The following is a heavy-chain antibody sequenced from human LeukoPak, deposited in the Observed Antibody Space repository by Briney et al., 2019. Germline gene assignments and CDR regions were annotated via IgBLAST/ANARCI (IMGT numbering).Heavy chain of an antibody. J-gene: IGHJ6*02. CDR2: TYYRSKWYN. CDR3: ARQGAVTPRRTHYYAMDV. D-gene: IGHD4-17*01. CDR1: GDSVSTNIGA. Sequence: SQTLSLTCAISGDSVSTNIGAWNWIRQSPSRGLEWLGRTYYRSKWYNDYAVSVKSRITINPDTSKNQFSLQLNSVTPEDTAVYYCARQGAVTPRRTHYYAMDVWGPGTTVTVSS. V-gene: IGHV6-1*01.